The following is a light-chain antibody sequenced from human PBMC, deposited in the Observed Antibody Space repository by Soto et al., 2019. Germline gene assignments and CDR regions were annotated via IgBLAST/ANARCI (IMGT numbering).Light chain of an antibody. CDR2: GAS. CDR3: QQYNDWWT. V-gene: IGKV3-15*01. J-gene: IGKJ1*01. CDR1: QSVSNN. Sequence: EIVMTQSPATLSVSPGESVTLSCRASQSVSNNLTCYQQKPGQPPRLLIYGASTRATGVPGRFSGSGSGTEFTLTISSLQSEDFAVYYCQQYNDWWTFGQGTKVDIK.